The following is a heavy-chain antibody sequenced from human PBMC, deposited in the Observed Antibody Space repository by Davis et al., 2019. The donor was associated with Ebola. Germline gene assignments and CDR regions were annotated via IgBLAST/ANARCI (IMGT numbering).Heavy chain of an antibody. D-gene: IGHD4-11*01. J-gene: IGHJ6*04. V-gene: IGHV4-59*08. Sequence: SETLSLTCTVSGASTTSYYWSWIRQPPGKGLEYIGYRHYSGSTNYNPSLKSRVTISVYTSKNQFSLKLSSVTAADTAVYYCARQTVYYYYGMDVWGKGTTVTVSS. CDR1: GASTTSYY. CDR2: RHYSGST. CDR3: ARQTVYYYYGMDV.